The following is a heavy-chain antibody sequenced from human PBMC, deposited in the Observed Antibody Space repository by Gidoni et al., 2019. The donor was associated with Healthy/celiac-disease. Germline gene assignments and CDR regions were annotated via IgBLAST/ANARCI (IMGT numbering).Heavy chain of an antibody. CDR2: INHSGST. D-gene: IGHD3-3*01. CDR1: GGSFSGYY. V-gene: IGHV4-34*01. J-gene: IGHJ5*02. Sequence: QVQLQQWGAGLLKPSETLSLTCAVYGGSFSGYYWSWIRQPPGKGLEWIGEINHSGSTNYNPSLKSRVTISVDTSKNQFSLKLSSVTAADTAVYYCARGQRMRTIFGHSNWFDPWGQGTLVTVSS. CDR3: ARGQRMRTIFGHSNWFDP.